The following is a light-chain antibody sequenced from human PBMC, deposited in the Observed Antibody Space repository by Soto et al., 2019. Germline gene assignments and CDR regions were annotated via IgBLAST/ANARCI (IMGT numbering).Light chain of an antibody. CDR2: GAS. V-gene: IGKV3-15*01. Sequence: EIVMTQSPATLSVSPGERVTLSCRASQSLSSNLAWYQQKPGQAPRLLIYGASTRATDIPARFSGSGSGTEFTLTISSLQSEDFAVYYCQQYGSSPYTFGQGTKLEIK. J-gene: IGKJ2*01. CDR3: QQYGSSPYT. CDR1: QSLSSN.